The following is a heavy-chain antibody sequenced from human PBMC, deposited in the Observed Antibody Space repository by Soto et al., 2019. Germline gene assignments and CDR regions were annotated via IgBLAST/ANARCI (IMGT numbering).Heavy chain of an antibody. CDR1: EITFTSYA. Sequence: QVHLVESGGGVVQPGRSLRLSCAASEITFTSYAIHWVRQPPGRGLEWVATVSYDGSNKFYADSVKGRFTISRDNSKNTLYLQMTSLRTEDTAVYYCARASRSGTNGICLGDFDYWGQGTLVTVS. V-gene: IGHV3-30-3*01. CDR2: VSYDGSNK. CDR3: ARASRSGTNGICLGDFDY. J-gene: IGHJ4*02. D-gene: IGHD2-8*01.